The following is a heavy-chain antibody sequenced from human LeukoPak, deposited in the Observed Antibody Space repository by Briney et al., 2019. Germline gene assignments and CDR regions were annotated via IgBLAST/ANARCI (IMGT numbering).Heavy chain of an antibody. CDR2: IYYSGST. D-gene: IGHD2-8*01. CDR3: ARDCTNGVCLADY. Sequence: PSETLSLTCTVSGGSISSSSYYWGWIRQPPGKGLEWIGSIYYSGSTYYNPSLKGRVTISVDTSKNQFSLKLSSVTAADTAVYYCARDCTNGVCLADYWGQGTLVTVSS. J-gene: IGHJ4*02. V-gene: IGHV4-39*02. CDR1: GGSISSSSYY.